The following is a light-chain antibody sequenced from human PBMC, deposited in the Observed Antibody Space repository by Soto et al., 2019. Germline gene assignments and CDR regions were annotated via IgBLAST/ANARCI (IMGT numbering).Light chain of an antibody. CDR1: QSISSW. CDR2: KAS. Sequence: IHLTQSPSTLSASVGDRVTITCRARQSISSWLAWYQQKPGKAPKLLIYKASTLESGVPSRFSGSGSGTEFTLTISSLQPDDFATYYCQHWVDYMWTFGQGTKVEIK. CDR3: QHWVDYMWT. J-gene: IGKJ1*01. V-gene: IGKV1-5*03.